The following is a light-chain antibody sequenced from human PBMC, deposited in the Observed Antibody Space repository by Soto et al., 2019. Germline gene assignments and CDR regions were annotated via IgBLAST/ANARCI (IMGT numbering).Light chain of an antibody. V-gene: IGKV1-6*01. CDR2: SAS. CDR3: LQNYNYPWT. CDR1: QDIRKD. J-gene: IGKJ1*01. Sequence: AIQMTQSPSSLSASVGDRVTITCRASQDIRKDLGWYQQKPGKAPKLLIYSASSLHSGAPSRFSGSGSGTDFTLTISSLQPEDFATYYCLQNYNYPWTFGQGTKVEIK.